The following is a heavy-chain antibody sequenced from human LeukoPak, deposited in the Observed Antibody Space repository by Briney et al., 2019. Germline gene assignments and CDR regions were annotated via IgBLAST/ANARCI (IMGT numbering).Heavy chain of an antibody. CDR2: MNPNSGNT. Sequence: ASVKVSCKASGYTFTSYDINWVRQATGQGLEWMGWMNPNSGNTGYAQKFQGRVTMTRNTSISTAYMELSSLRSEDTAVYYCAKDGYRGIAVALIYFDYWGQGTLVTVSS. CDR1: GYTFTSYD. D-gene: IGHD6-19*01. V-gene: IGHV1-8*01. J-gene: IGHJ4*02. CDR3: AKDGYRGIAVALIYFDY.